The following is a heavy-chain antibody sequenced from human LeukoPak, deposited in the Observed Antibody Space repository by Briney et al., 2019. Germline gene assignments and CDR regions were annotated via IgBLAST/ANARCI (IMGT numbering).Heavy chain of an antibody. D-gene: IGHD3-10*01. CDR3: ARAHPMIRGVLDY. Sequence: VASVKVSCKASGYTFTGYYLHWVRQAPGQGLEWMGIINPSGGSTSYAQKFQGRITMTRDTSTSTVYMYLSSLRSEDTAVYYCARAHPMIRGVLDYWGQGTLVTVSS. CDR1: GYTFTGYY. V-gene: IGHV1-46*01. CDR2: INPSGGST. J-gene: IGHJ4*02.